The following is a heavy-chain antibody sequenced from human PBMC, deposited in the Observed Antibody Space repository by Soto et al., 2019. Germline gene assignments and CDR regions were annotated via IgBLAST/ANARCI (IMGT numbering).Heavy chain of an antibody. Sequence: QVQLVQSGAEVKKPGSSVKVSCKASGGTFSSYAISWVRQAPGQGLEWMGGIIPIFGTANYAQKFQGRVTITADKSTSTAYMELSSLRYEDTAVYYCARSRQYSYIDYYYYYGMDVWGQGTTVTVSS. CDR3: ARSRQYSYIDYYYYYGMDV. D-gene: IGHD5-18*01. V-gene: IGHV1-69*06. J-gene: IGHJ6*02. CDR1: GGTFSSYA. CDR2: IIPIFGTA.